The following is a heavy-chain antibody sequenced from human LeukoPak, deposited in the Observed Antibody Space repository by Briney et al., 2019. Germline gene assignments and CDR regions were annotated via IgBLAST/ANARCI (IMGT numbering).Heavy chain of an antibody. V-gene: IGHV3-21*04. D-gene: IGHD2-15*01. CDR2: ISSSSSYI. Sequence: GGSLRLSCAASGFTFSSYSMNWVRQAPGKGLEWVSSISSSSSYIYYADSVKGRFTISRDNAKNSLYLQMNSLRAEDTAVYYCAKGTEGYCSGGSCYPLDYWGQGTLVTVSS. CDR3: AKGTEGYCSGGSCYPLDY. CDR1: GFTFSSYS. J-gene: IGHJ4*02.